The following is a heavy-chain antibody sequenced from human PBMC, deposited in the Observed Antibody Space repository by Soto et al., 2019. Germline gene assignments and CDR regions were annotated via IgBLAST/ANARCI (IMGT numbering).Heavy chain of an antibody. J-gene: IGHJ6*02. Sequence: QVQLVQSGAEVKKPGSSVKVSCKASGGTFSSYAISWVRQAPGQGLEWMGGIIPISDTTNYEQKFQGRVTSTADDSTSTAYMELSSLRSEDTAVYYCARSQGSSTSLEIYYYYYYGMEVWGQGTTVSVSS. CDR2: IIPISDTT. V-gene: IGHV1-69*01. CDR1: GGTFSSYA. D-gene: IGHD2-2*01. CDR3: ARSQGSSTSLEIYYYYYYGMEV.